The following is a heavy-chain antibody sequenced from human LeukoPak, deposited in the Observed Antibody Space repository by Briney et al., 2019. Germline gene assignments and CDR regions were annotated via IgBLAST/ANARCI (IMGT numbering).Heavy chain of an antibody. CDR2: ISYDGNNE. Sequence: GRSLRLSCAASGFSFSSYAMHWVRQAPGKGLEWVAFISYDGNNEYYADSVKGRFTISRDNSNNTLSLQMNRLRAEDTAVYYCARNRGDYGSGKYFDYWGQGTLVTVSS. CDR3: ARNRGDYGSGKYFDY. V-gene: IGHV3-30*04. D-gene: IGHD3-10*01. CDR1: GFSFSSYA. J-gene: IGHJ4*02.